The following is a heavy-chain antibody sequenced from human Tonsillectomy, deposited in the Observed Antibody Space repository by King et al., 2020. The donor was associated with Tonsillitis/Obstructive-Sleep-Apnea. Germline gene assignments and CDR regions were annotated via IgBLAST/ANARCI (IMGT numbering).Heavy chain of an antibody. V-gene: IGHV5-51*01. CDR2: IYPGDSDT. J-gene: IGHJ5*02. Sequence: VQLVESGAEVKKPREALKISCKGSGYSFSTYWIGWVRQMPGKGLEWMGIIYPGDSDTRYSPSFQGQVTISADKSLSTAYLQWSSLKASDTAIYYCARRGSGTYGNWFDPWGQGTLVTVSS. CDR3: ARRGSGTYGNWFDP. D-gene: IGHD1-26*01. CDR1: GYSFSTYW.